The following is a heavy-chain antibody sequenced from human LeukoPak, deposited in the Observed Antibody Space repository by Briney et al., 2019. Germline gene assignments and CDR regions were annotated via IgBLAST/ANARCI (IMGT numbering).Heavy chain of an antibody. CDR3: ASVYDDRYFDY. Sequence: SETLSLTCTVSGGSISSSSYYWGWIRQPPGKGLEWTGRMHYSGIIHYNSSLKSRVTISVDTSKNQFSLKLSSVTAADTAVYYCASVYDDRYFDYWGQGTLVTVSS. J-gene: IGHJ4*02. V-gene: IGHV4-39*01. D-gene: IGHD5/OR15-5a*01. CDR2: MHYSGII. CDR1: GGSISSSSYY.